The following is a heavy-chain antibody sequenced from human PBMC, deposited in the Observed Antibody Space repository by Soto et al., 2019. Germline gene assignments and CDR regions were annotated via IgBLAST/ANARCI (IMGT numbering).Heavy chain of an antibody. CDR3: ARREPEDWFDP. V-gene: IGHV4-39*01. J-gene: IGHJ5*02. CDR2: IYYSGST. Sequence: QLQLQESGPGLVKPSETLSLTCTVSGGSISSSSYYWGWIRQPPGKGLEWIGSIYYSGSTYYNPSLKSRVTISVDTSKNQFSLKQSSVTAADTAVYYCARREPEDWFDPWGQGTLVTVSS. CDR1: GGSISSSSYY.